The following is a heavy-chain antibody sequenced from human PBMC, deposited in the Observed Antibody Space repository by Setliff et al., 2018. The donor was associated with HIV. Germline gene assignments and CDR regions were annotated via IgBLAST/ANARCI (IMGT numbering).Heavy chain of an antibody. V-gene: IGHV4-59*11. J-gene: IGHJ4*02. Sequence: SETLSLTCAVSGVSISSQYWSWIRQPPGKGLEWIGFIYYNVNNNYNPSLKSRVSISVDTSKNQFSLRLSSVTAADTSVYYCTRGGSMTTLTTWGQGTLVTVSS. CDR2: IYYNVNN. CDR1: GVSISSQY. CDR3: TRGGSMTTLTT. D-gene: IGHD4-4*01.